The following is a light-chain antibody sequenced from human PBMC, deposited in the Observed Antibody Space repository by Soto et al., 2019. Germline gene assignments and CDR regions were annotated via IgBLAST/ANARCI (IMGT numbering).Light chain of an antibody. V-gene: IGKV3-20*01. CDR1: QSVSSSY. Sequence: EIELTQSPCTLSLSPGERATLSCRASQSVSSSYVAWYQQQPGQAPRLLIYGASFGATGIPDWFSSSASGTDFILTLSRLEHEYVAMYCHQQYGSSRTLGQRTKVEIK. CDR2: GAS. CDR3: QQYGSSRT. J-gene: IGKJ1*01.